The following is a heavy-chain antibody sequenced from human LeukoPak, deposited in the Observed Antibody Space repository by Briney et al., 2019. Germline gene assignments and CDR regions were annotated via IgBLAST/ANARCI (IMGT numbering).Heavy chain of an antibody. CDR2: ISYDGSNK. V-gene: IGHV3-30-3*01. CDR1: GFTFSSYA. D-gene: IGHD2-8*02. J-gene: IGHJ4*02. Sequence: GGSLRLSCAASGFTFSSYAMHWVRQAPGKGLEWVAVISYDGSNKYYADSVKGRFTISRDNSRNTLYLQMNNLRAEDTAVYYCAKPVCCTATSRRVPGVYCFDYWGQGTLVTVSS. CDR3: AKPVCCTATSRRVPGVYCFDY.